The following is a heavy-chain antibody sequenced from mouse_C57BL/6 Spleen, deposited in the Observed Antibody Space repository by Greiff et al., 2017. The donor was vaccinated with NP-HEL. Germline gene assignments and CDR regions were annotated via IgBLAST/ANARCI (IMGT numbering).Heavy chain of an antibody. CDR1: GYTFTDYN. CDR3: ARPNPHNWDYFDY. CDR2: INPNNGGT. V-gene: IGHV1-18*01. Sequence: VQLQQSGPELVKPGASVKIPCKASGYTFTDYNMDWVKQSHGKSLEWIGDINPNNGGTIYNQKFKGKATLTVDKSSSTAYMELRSLTSEDTAVYYCARPNPHNWDYFDYWGQGTTLTVSS. D-gene: IGHD4-1*01. J-gene: IGHJ2*01.